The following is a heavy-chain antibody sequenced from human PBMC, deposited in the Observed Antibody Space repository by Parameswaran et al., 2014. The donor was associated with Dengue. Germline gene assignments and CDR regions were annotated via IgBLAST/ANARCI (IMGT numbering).Heavy chain of an antibody. CDR3: ARDGIQLWLGAFDI. J-gene: IGHJ3*02. Sequence: VRQAPGKGLEWVSVIYSGGSTYYADSVKGRFTISRDNSKNTLYLQMNSLRAEDTAVYYCARDGIQLWLGAFDIWAKDNGHRLL. CDR2: IYSGGST. D-gene: IGHD5-18*01. V-gene: IGHV3-66*01.